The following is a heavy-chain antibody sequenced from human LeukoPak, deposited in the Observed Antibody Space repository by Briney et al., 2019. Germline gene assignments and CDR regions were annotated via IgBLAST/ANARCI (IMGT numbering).Heavy chain of an antibody. J-gene: IGHJ4*02. Sequence: SETLSLTCTVSGGSISSSSYYWGWIRQPPGKGLEWIGSIYYSGSTYYNPSLKSRVTISVDTSKNQFSLKLSSVTAADTAVYYCARRPARGPFDYWGQGTLVTVSS. V-gene: IGHV4-39*01. CDR1: GGSISSSSYY. CDR2: IYYSGST. D-gene: IGHD3-16*01. CDR3: ARRPARGPFDY.